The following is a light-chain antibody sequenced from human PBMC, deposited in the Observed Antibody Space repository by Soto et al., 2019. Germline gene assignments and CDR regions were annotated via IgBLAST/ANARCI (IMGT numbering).Light chain of an antibody. CDR1: SSDVGAYDY. CDR2: EVT. J-gene: IGLJ1*01. CDR3: SSYTNSGTYV. V-gene: IGLV2-14*01. Sequence: QSALTQPASVSASPGQSITISCTGTSSDVGAYDYVSWYQQHPGKAPKLMIYEVTNRPSGISFRFSGSKSGNTASLTISGLQAEDEADYYCSSYTNSGTYVFGTGTKVTVL.